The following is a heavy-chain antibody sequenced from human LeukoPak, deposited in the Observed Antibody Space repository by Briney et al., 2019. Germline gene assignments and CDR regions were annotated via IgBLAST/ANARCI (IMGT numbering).Heavy chain of an antibody. V-gene: IGHV1-18*01. D-gene: IGHD4-17*01. Sequence: GAAVKVSCKASGYPFDNFGLTWVRQAPGQGLEWMGWISAYNGNTHYAQKFRGRLTMTTDTSTTTAYLELRSLKSDDTAVYYCARDRLGGDLTGESLYWGQGTLVSVS. J-gene: IGHJ4*02. CDR3: ARDRLGGDLTGESLY. CDR1: GYPFDNFG. CDR2: ISAYNGNT.